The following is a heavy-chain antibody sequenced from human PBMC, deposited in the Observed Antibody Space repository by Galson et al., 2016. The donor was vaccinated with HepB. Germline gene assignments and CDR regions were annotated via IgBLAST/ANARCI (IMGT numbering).Heavy chain of an antibody. Sequence: SLRLSCAASGFTFSNYWMSWVRQAPGKGLECVANLKQDGSDKYYVDSVMGRFTISRDNAKNSLYLQMNGLSAEDTAVYYCATGGSRGISDAFGFWGQGTMVTVSS. CDR1: GFTFSNYW. D-gene: IGHD3-16*01. CDR2: LKQDGSDK. CDR3: ATGGSRGISDAFGF. V-gene: IGHV3-7*01. J-gene: IGHJ3*01.